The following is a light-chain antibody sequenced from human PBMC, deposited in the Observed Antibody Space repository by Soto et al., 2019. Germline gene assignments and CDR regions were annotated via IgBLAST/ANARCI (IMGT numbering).Light chain of an antibody. Sequence: DIVLTQSPGTLSLSPGERVSLCCMSSQSFSSSYLAWYQQKPGQAPRLLIYGASNRATGIPDRFSGSGSGTDFTLTISRLEPEDFAVYYCQQYDNSPLTFGGGTKVDNK. CDR2: GAS. J-gene: IGKJ4*01. CDR3: QQYDNSPLT. V-gene: IGKV3-20*01. CDR1: QSFSSSY.